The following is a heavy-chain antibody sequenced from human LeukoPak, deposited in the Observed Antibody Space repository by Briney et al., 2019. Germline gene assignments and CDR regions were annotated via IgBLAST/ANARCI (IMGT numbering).Heavy chain of an antibody. CDR3: AREGMEGYSYGYD. CDR2: IYSGGST. D-gene: IGHD5-18*01. J-gene: IGHJ4*02. Sequence: GGSLRLSCAASGFTVSSNYMSWVRQAPGKGLEWVSVIYSGGSTYYADSVKGRLTISRDNSKNTLYLQMNSLRAEDTAVYYCAREGMEGYSYGYDWGQGTLVTVSS. V-gene: IGHV3-53*01. CDR1: GFTVSSNY.